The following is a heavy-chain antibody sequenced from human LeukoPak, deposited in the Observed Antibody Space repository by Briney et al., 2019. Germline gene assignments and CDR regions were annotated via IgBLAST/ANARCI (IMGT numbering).Heavy chain of an antibody. Sequence: PGGFLRLSCAASGFTFSSYAMHWVRQAPGKGLEWVAVISYDGSNKYYADSVKGRFTISRDNSKNTLYLQMNSLRAEDTAVYYCAREGGDSSSPDFDYWGQGTLVTVSS. V-gene: IGHV3-30*01. CDR2: ISYDGSNK. CDR1: GFTFSSYA. J-gene: IGHJ4*02. D-gene: IGHD6-6*01. CDR3: AREGGDSSSPDFDY.